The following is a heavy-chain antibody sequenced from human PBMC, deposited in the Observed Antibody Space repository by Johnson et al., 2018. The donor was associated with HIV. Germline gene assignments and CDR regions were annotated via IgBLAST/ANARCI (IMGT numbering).Heavy chain of an antibody. CDR1: GFTFSSYG. CDR2: IRYDGSNK. J-gene: IGHJ3*02. CDR3: AKDLRRKQLGNHDAFDI. Sequence: QVQLVESGGGVVQPGGSLRLSCAASGFTFSSYGMHWVRQAPGKGLEWVAFIRYDGSNKYYADSVKGRFTISRDNSTNTLYLQMNSLRAEDTAVYYCAKDLRRKQLGNHDAFDIWGQGTMVTVSS. D-gene: IGHD6-13*01. V-gene: IGHV3-30*02.